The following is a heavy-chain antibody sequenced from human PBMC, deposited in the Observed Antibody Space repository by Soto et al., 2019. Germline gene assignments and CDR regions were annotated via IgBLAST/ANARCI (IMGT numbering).Heavy chain of an antibody. V-gene: IGHV3-33*01. Sequence: QVQLVESGGGVVQPGRSLRLSCAPSGFSFSSYGMHWVRQAPGKGLEWVAVIWYDGSKTYYADSVKGRFTISRDNPNNTLYLQMNSLRAEDTAVYYCARDPYGYFYGMDVCSQGTTVTVSS. D-gene: IGHD2-2*03. CDR3: ARDPYGYFYGMDV. J-gene: IGHJ6*02. CDR1: GFSFSSYG. CDR2: IWYDGSKT.